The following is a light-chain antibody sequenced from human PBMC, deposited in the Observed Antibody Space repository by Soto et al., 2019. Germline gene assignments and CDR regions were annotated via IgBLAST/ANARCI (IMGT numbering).Light chain of an antibody. Sequence: QSVLTQPPSASGTPGQRVTISCSTSSSNLGDNTVNWYQQVPGTAPKLLIYSYDQRPSGVPDRFSGSKSGTSASLAISGLQSEDEADYYCAAWDASLGGYVFGTGTKLTVL. CDR3: AAWDASLGGYV. J-gene: IGLJ1*01. V-gene: IGLV1-44*01. CDR1: SSNLGDNT. CDR2: SYD.